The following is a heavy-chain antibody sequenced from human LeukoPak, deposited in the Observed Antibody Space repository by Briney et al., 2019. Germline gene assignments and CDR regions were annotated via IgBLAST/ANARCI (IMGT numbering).Heavy chain of an antibody. J-gene: IGHJ4*02. D-gene: IGHD2-21*01. V-gene: IGHV3-53*01. CDR1: GFRVSGHY. CDR2: IYSDGKT. CDR3: VTVPDDSGYCYNY. Sequence: PGGSLRLSCAASGFRVSGHYMSWVRQAPGKGLEWVSVIYSDGKTFYADSVKGRFTASKDTSKNVMYLQMNSLTVADTALYYCVTVPDDSGYCYNYWGQGTLVTVSS.